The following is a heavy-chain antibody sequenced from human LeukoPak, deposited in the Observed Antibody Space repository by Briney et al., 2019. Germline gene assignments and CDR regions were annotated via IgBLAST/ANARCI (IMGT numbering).Heavy chain of an antibody. Sequence: GGSLRLSCAASGFTFTTYSMNWVRQAPGKGLEWVSAISSSSSYIYYAGSVKGRFTISRDKAKNSLYLQVNSLRAEDTAVYYCARGLWSAHYYYYYGMDVWGQGTTVTVSS. D-gene: IGHD3-10*01. V-gene: IGHV3-21*01. CDR2: ISSSSSYI. CDR3: ARGLWSAHYYYYYGMDV. J-gene: IGHJ6*02. CDR1: GFTFTTYS.